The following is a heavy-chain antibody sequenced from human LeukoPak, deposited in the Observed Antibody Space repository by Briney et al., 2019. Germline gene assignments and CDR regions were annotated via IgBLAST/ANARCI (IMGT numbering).Heavy chain of an antibody. D-gene: IGHD6-13*01. CDR2: IYHSGST. Sequence: SQTLSLTCTVSGGSISSGGYYWSWIRQPPGKGLEWIGYIYHSGSTYYNPSLKSRVTISVDTSKNQFSLKLSSVTAADTAVYYCARGPLAAAGTLTYYYYGMDVWGQGTTVTVSS. J-gene: IGHJ6*02. CDR1: GGSISSGGYY. CDR3: ARGPLAAAGTLTYYYYGMDV. V-gene: IGHV4-30-2*01.